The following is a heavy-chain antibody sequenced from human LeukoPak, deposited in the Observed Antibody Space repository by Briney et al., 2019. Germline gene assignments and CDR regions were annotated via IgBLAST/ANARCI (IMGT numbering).Heavy chain of an antibody. CDR1: GFIFRSYS. D-gene: IGHD6-13*01. J-gene: IGHJ4*02. CDR3: ARAGVAVAGAGLDY. V-gene: IGHV3-21*01. Sequence: PGGSLRLSCAASGFIFRSYSMNWVRQAPGKGLEWVSSITGGGTNTYYPDSVKGRFTISRDNAKNSLYLQMNSLRAEDTAVYYCARAGVAVAGAGLDYWGQGTLVPVSS. CDR2: ITGGGTNT.